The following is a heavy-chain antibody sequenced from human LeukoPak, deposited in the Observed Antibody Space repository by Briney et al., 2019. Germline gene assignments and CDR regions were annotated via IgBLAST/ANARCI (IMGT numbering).Heavy chain of an antibody. CDR2: IIPIVGTT. CDR3: ARGGYYYDSSGYSHLPDY. V-gene: IGHV1-69*13. CDR1: GGTSSSYA. Sequence: GASVKVSCKASGGTSSSYAFSWVRQAPGQGLEWMGGIIPIVGTTNYAQMFQGRVTITADESTSTAYMALSSLKSEDTAVYYCARGGYYYDSSGYSHLPDYWGQGTLVTVSA. D-gene: IGHD3-22*01. J-gene: IGHJ4*02.